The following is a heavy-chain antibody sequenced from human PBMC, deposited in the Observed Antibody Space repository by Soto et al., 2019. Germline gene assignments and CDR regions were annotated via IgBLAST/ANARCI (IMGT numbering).Heavy chain of an antibody. Sequence: SLTCAVSGYSISSGYYWGWIRQPPGKGLEWIGSIYHSGSTYYNPSLKSRVTISVDTSKNQFSLKLSSVTAADTAVYYCARGRASTWYLTFDYWGQGTRVTVSS. CDR3: ARGRASTWYLTFDY. CDR1: GYSISSGYY. V-gene: IGHV4-38-2*01. CDR2: IYHSGST. J-gene: IGHJ4*02. D-gene: IGHD6-13*01.